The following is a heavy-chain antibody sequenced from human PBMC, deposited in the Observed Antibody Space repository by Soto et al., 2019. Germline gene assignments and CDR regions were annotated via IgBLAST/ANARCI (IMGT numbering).Heavy chain of an antibody. Sequence: GASVKVSCKASGYTFTGYYMHWVRQAPGQGLEWMGWINPNSGGTNYAQKFQGWVTMTRDTSISTAYMELSRLRSDDTAVYYCARGSHPDEGYCLSPSCFRGNWLDPWGQGTLVTVSS. D-gene: IGHD2-2*01. CDR3: ARGSHPDEGYCLSPSCFRGNWLDP. J-gene: IGHJ5*02. CDR1: GYTFTGYY. CDR2: INPNSGGT. V-gene: IGHV1-2*04.